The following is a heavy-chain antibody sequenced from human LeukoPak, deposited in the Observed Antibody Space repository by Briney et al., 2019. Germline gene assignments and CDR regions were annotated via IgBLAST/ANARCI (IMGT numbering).Heavy chain of an antibody. CDR2: ISSSGSTI. J-gene: IGHJ6*04. Sequence: GGSLRLSCAASGFTFSSYEMNWVRQAPGKGLEWVSYISSSGSTIYYADSVRGRFTISRDNAKNSLYLQMNSLRAEDTAVHYCAELGITMIGGVWGKGTTVTISS. CDR3: AELGITMIGGV. D-gene: IGHD3-10*02. CDR1: GFTFSSYE. V-gene: IGHV3-48*03.